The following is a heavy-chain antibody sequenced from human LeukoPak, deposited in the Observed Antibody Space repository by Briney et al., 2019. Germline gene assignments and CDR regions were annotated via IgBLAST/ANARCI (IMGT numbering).Heavy chain of an antibody. Sequence: SETLSLTCTVSGGSITTYYWSWIRQSPGKGLAWIGQIHSSGDTYYNPSLKSRVAVSLDASKNQFSVRMSSVTAADTAIYYCARDILAVGATHYFDYWGQGSLVTVSS. V-gene: IGHV4-59*01. CDR1: GGSITTYY. J-gene: IGHJ4*02. D-gene: IGHD1-26*01. CDR2: IHSSGDT. CDR3: ARDILAVGATHYFDY.